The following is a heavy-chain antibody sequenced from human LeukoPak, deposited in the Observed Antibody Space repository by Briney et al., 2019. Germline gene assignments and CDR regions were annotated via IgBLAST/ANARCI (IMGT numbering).Heavy chain of an antibody. CDR3: ARDWWGLGDRNSASRYRLT. CDR2: IKQDGSEI. J-gene: IGHJ4*02. Sequence: GGSLRLSCAASGFTFSSYSMNWVRQAPGKGLEWVAIIKQDGSEIYYLDSVKGRFTISRDNAKNSLYLQMNSLRAEDTAVYYCARDWWGLGDRNSASRYRLTWGQGILVTVSS. V-gene: IGHV3-7*01. CDR1: GFTFSSYS. D-gene: IGHD2-2*01.